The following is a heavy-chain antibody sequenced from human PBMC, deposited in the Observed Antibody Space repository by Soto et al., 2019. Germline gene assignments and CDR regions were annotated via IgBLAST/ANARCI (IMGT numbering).Heavy chain of an antibody. J-gene: IGHJ6*02. V-gene: IGHV1-8*01. D-gene: IGHD3-9*01. CDR3: ARAVPYYDILTGYYYYYGMDV. CDR2: MNPNSGNT. Sequence: QVQLVQSGAEVKKPGASVKVSCKASGYTFTSYDINWVRQATGQGLEWMGWMNPNSGNTGYAQKFQGRVTITRNTSISTAYMELSSLRSEDTAVYYCARAVPYYDILTGYYYYYGMDVWGQGTTVTVSS. CDR1: GYTFTSYD.